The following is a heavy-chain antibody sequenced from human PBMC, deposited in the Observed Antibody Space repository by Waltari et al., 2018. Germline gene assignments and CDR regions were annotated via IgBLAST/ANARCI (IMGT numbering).Heavy chain of an antibody. Sequence: EVQLVQSGAEVKKPGATVKISCKVSGYTFTDYYMHWVQQAPGKGLEGMGLVDPEDGETVYTEKCQGRVTITADTSTATAYMELSSLGSEDTAVYYCATGIAARAEVGVPWGQGTLVTVSS. J-gene: IGHJ5*02. CDR3: ATGIAARAEVGVP. CDR1: GYTFTDYY. V-gene: IGHV1-69-2*01. D-gene: IGHD6-6*01. CDR2: VDPEDGET.